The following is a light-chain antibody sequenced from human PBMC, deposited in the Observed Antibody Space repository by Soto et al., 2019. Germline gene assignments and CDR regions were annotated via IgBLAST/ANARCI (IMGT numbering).Light chain of an antibody. CDR2: KAS. CDR3: QQYNSYSWT. V-gene: IGKV1-5*03. CDR1: QSISSG. Sequence: DIQMTPSPSSLSASVGDRVTITCRASQSISSGLAWYQQKPGKAPKLLIYKASSLESGVPSRFSGSGSGTEFTLTISSLQPDDFATYYCQQYNSYSWTFGQGTKVDI. J-gene: IGKJ1*01.